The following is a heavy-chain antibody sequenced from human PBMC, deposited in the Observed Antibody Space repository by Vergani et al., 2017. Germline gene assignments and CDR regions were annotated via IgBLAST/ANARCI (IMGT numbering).Heavy chain of an antibody. CDR1: GFTFSACP. J-gene: IGHJ4*02. CDR3: ARRSYDTTPYLQGCYDC. D-gene: IGHD3-22*01. CDR2: ISARYPST. Sequence: EVQLLQSGGGVIQPGGSVRLSCAASGFTFSACPMTWVRQAPGKGLEWVSAISARYPSTYYADSVKGRFTISRDNSKNMLYLQMNSLRAKDTAVYYCARRSYDTTPYLQGCYDCWGQGTLVSVSS. V-gene: IGHV3-23*01.